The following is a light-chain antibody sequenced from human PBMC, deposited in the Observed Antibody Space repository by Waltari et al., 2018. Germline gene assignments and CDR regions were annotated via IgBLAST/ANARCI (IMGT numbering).Light chain of an antibody. CDR3: QQSFSSWT. J-gene: IGKJ1*01. Sequence: DIQMTQSTSALSASVGDRVTVTCRASQSIGSDLNWYQQKPGKAPKVLIYAASSLQGGVPSRFSGSGSGTDFTLTISSLQPEDSATYFCQQSFSSWTFGQGTKVEIK. CDR1: QSIGSD. CDR2: AAS. V-gene: IGKV1-39*01.